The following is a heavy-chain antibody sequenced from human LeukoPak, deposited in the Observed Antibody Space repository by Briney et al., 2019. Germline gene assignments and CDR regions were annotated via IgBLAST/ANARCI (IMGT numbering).Heavy chain of an antibody. D-gene: IGHD3-9*01. V-gene: IGHV3-7*03. J-gene: IGHJ4*02. Sequence: RSLRLSCAASGFTFSSYWMSWVRQAPGKGLEWAANIKQDGSEKYYVDSVKSRFTISRDNSKNTLYLQINSLRAEDTAVYYCAKWGDYDVLTGYYVSDYWGQGTLVTVSS. CDR1: GFTFSSYW. CDR3: AKWGDYDVLTGYYVSDY. CDR2: IKQDGSEK.